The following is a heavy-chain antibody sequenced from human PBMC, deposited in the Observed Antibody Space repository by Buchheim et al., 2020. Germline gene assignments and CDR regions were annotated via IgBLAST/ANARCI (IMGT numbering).Heavy chain of an antibody. D-gene: IGHD5-18*01. CDR2: IYYSGNP. V-gene: IGHV4-61*01. CDR1: GDPVSSGSFF. CDR3: AREAVDTSMII. Sequence: QVQLQESGPGLVKPSETLSLTCNVSGDPVSSGSFFSSWIRQPPGKGLEWIGYIYYSGNPNSYNPSFSGRVSMSVDTSKNQFSLKLTAVTAADTAVYYCAREAVDTSMIIWGQGT. J-gene: IGHJ4*02.